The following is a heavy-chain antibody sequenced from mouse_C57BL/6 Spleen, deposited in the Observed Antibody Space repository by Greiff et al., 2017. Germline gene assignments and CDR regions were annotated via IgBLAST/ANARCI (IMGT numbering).Heavy chain of an antibody. CDR3: TRSVYDGYYDFDY. J-gene: IGHJ2*01. D-gene: IGHD2-3*01. V-gene: IGHV1-15*01. Sequence: VQLQQSGAELVRPGASVTLSCKASGYTFTDYEMHWVKQTPVHGLEWIGAIDPETGGTAYNQKFKGKAILTADKSSSTAYMELRSLTSEDSAVYYCTRSVYDGYYDFDYWGQGTTLTVSS. CDR1: GYTFTDYE. CDR2: IDPETGGT.